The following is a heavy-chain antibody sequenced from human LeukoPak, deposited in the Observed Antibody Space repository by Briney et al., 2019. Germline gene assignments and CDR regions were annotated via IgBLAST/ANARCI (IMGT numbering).Heavy chain of an antibody. J-gene: IGHJ4*02. Sequence: GGSLRLSCAASGFTFSSYVMHWVRQAPGKGLEWVAVISYDGSNKYYADSVRGRFIISRDTSRNTLYLQMSSLRAEDTAIYHCLKDLYKGDSSSWYYFHYWGQGTLVTVSS. CDR2: ISYDGSNK. V-gene: IGHV3-30*14. CDR1: GFTFSSYV. D-gene: IGHD6-13*01. CDR3: LKDLYKGDSSSWYYFHY.